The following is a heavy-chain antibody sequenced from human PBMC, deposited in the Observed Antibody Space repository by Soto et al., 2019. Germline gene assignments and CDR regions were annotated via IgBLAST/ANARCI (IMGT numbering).Heavy chain of an antibody. J-gene: IGHJ6*02. V-gene: IGHV1-69*12. CDR1: GGTFSSYA. CDR2: IIPIFGTA. CDR3: AGAYYYYGMDV. Sequence: QVKLVQSGAEVKKAGSSVKVSCKASGGTFSSYAISWVRQAPGQGLEWMGGIIPIFGTANYAQKFQGRVTITADESTSTAYMELISLRSEDTAVYYCAGAYYYYGMDVWGQGTTVTVSS.